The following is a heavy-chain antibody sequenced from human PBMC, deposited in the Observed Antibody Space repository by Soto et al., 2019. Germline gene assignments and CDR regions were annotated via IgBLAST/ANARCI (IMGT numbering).Heavy chain of an antibody. J-gene: IGHJ2*01. V-gene: IGHV4-4*07. Sequence: QVQLQESGPGLVKPSETLSLTCTVSGGSISSYYWSWIRQPAGKGLEWIGRIYTSGSTNYNPSLKSRVTLSVDTSQNRFSLKLSSVTAADTAVYYCCGGNPTYWYFDLWGRGTLVTVSS. CDR2: IYTSGST. CDR1: GGSISSYY. CDR3: CGGNPTYWYFDL. D-gene: IGHD2-15*01.